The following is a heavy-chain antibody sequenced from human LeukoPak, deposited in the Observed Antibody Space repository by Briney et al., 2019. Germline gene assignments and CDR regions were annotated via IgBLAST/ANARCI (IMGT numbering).Heavy chain of an antibody. CDR1: GFILSRYW. J-gene: IGHJ6*02. Sequence: GGSLRLSCPASGFILSRYWMHEVRQAPGKELDWVASINQYGSDQRDVDAVKGRCTMSRYNAKNSLYLQMNNLRADDTAVYYCAKNIAAPGRDSYYLYGMDVWGQGTTVTVSS. CDR3: AKNIAAPGRDSYYLYGMDV. V-gene: IGHV3-7*01. D-gene: IGHD6-25*01. CDR2: INQYGSDQ.